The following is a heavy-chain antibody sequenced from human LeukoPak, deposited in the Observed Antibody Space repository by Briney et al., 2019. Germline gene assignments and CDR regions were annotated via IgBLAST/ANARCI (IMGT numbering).Heavy chain of an antibody. V-gene: IGHV4-30-4*08. Sequence: SQALSLTCTVSGGSISSGDYYWSWIRQPPGKGLEWIGYIYYSESTYYNPSLKSRVTISVDTSKNQFSLKLSSVTAADTAVYYCASFIVGASCAFDIWGQGTMVTVSS. CDR2: IYYSEST. D-gene: IGHD1-26*01. J-gene: IGHJ3*02. CDR3: ASFIVGASCAFDI. CDR1: GGSISSGDYY.